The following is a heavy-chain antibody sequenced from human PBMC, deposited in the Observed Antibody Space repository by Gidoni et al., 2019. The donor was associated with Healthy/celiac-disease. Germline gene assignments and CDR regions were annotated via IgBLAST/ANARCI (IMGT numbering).Heavy chain of an antibody. CDR2: INHSGST. Sequence: QVQLQQWGAGLLKPSETLSLTCAVYGGSFSGYYWSWIRQPPGKGLEWIGEINHSGSTNSNPSLKRRVPISVDTSKNPFSLKLSSVTAADTAVYYCARSPYVRRSATLCYYFDYWGQGTLVTVSS. D-gene: IGHD3-16*01. J-gene: IGHJ4*02. CDR1: GGSFSGYY. V-gene: IGHV4-34*01. CDR3: ARSPYVRRSATLCYYFDY.